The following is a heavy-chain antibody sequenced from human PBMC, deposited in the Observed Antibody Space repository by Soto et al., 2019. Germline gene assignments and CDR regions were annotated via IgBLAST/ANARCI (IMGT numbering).Heavy chain of an antibody. CDR3: AKEFFSPQAYWFFDL. J-gene: IGHJ2*01. D-gene: IGHD3-3*01. CDR1: GFTYSTFG. CDR2: IAADGLAQ. V-gene: IGHV3-30*18. Sequence: QVQLVESGGGVVHPGRSLRLSCAASGFTYSTFGMHWVRQAPGKGLEWVAVIAADGLAQYYADSVKGRFTISRDNSENTLFLQMNNLGAEDTAVYYCAKEFFSPQAYWFFDLWGRGTLVTVSS.